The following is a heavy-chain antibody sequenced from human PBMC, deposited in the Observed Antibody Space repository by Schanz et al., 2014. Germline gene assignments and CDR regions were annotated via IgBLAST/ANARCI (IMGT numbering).Heavy chain of an antibody. CDR3: AKDISDTSGKDDY. Sequence: EVQLVESGGGLVQPGGSLRLSCAASGFTFSSYAMSWVRQAPGKGLEWVSRIKSDGSSTSYADSVKGRFTISRDNSKNTLFLQMNSLRVEDSAIYYCAKDISDTSGKDDYWGQGTLVTVSS. V-gene: IGHV3-23*04. CDR2: IKSDGSST. CDR1: GFTFSSYA. D-gene: IGHD3-22*01. J-gene: IGHJ4*02.